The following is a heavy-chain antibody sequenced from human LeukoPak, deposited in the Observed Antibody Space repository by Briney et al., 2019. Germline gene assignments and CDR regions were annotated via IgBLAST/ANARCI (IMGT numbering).Heavy chain of an antibody. CDR2: IYYSGST. Sequence: SPSQTLSLTCTVSGGSISSGDYYWSWIRQPPGKGLEWIGYIYYSGSTYYNPSLKSRVTISVDTSKNQFSLKLSSVTAADTAVYYCARLPRREPEWEPDAFDIWGQGTMVTVSS. CDR3: ARLPRREPEWEPDAFDI. J-gene: IGHJ3*02. D-gene: IGHD1-26*01. V-gene: IGHV4-30-4*08. CDR1: GGSISSGDYY.